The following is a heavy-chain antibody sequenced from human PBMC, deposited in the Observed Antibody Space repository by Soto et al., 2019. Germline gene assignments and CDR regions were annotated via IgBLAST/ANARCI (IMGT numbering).Heavy chain of an antibody. Sequence: EVQLLESGGGLVLPGGSLRLSCAASGFTFTSYALSWVRQAPGRGLEWVSAISGSGGTTYYAAAVKGRFTISRDKSKSAPYLQLDSLRVDDTAVYYRARSPTTVRKPFYLDYWGQGALVSVSA. V-gene: IGHV3-23*01. D-gene: IGHD4-17*01. CDR3: ARSPTTVRKPFYLDY. CDR1: GFTFTSYA. CDR2: ISGSGGTT. J-gene: IGHJ4*02.